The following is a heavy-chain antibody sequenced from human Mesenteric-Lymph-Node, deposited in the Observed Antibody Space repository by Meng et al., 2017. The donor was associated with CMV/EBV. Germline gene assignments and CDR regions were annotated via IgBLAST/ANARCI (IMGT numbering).Heavy chain of an antibody. CDR1: FTFRSYG. CDR3: AKDGGWGYCSGGSCYGDY. D-gene: IGHD2-15*01. CDR2: ISYDGSNK. Sequence: FTFRSYGMHWVRQAPGKGLEWVAVISYDGSNKYYADSVKGRFTISRDNSKNTLYLQMNSLRAEDTAVYYCAKDGGWGYCSGGSCYGDYWGQGTLVTVSS. V-gene: IGHV3-30*18. J-gene: IGHJ4*02.